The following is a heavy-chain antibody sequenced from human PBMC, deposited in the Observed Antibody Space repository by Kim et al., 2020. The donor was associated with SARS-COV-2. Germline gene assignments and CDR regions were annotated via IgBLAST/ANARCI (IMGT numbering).Heavy chain of an antibody. V-gene: IGHV3-33*06. D-gene: IGHD1-1*01. J-gene: IGHJ6*02. CDR3: AKDPRGTGDGMDV. Sequence: YADPVKGRFTISRDNSKNTLYLQMNSLRAEDTAVYYCAKDPRGTGDGMDVWGQGTTVTVSS.